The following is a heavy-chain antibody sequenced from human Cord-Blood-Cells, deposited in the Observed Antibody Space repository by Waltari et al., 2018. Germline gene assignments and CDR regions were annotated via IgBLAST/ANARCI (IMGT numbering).Heavy chain of an antibody. J-gene: IGHJ3*02. CDR3: ARGRCSSTSCYAYAFDI. CDR2: INAGNGNK. D-gene: IGHD2-2*01. CDR1: GYTFTSYA. V-gene: IGHV1-3*01. Sequence: QVQLVQSGAEVKKPGASVKVSCKASGYTFTSYAMHWVRQAPGQRLEWMGWINAGNGNKKYSRKFQGRVTITRDTSASTAYMELSSLRSEDTAVYYCARGRCSSTSCYAYAFDIWGQGTMVTVSS.